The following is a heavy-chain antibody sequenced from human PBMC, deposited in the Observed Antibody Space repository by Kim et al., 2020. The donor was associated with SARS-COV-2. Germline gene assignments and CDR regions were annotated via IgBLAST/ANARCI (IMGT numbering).Heavy chain of an antibody. Sequence: GESLKISCKGSGYSFTSYWISWVRQMPGKGLEWMGRIDPSDSYTNYSPSFQGHVTISADKSISTAYLQWSSLKASDTAMYYCARRGLGYYDSSGYPSHAFDIWGQGTMVTVSS. CDR2: IDPSDSYT. J-gene: IGHJ3*02. CDR3: ARRGLGYYDSSGYPSHAFDI. V-gene: IGHV5-10-1*01. D-gene: IGHD3-22*01. CDR1: GYSFTSYW.